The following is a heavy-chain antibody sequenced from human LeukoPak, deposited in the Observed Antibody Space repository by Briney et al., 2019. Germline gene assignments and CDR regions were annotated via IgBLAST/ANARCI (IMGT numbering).Heavy chain of an antibody. CDR3: ARTYSSSWYKGGSLDY. D-gene: IGHD6-13*01. CDR1: GFTFSSYS. CDR2: ISSSGTYI. V-gene: IGHV3-21*01. J-gene: IGHJ4*02. Sequence: GGSLRLSCAASGFTFSSYSMNWVRQAPGKGLEWVSFISSSGTYIYYADSMKGRFTISRDNSKNTLFLQVNSLRAEDTAVYYCARTYSSSWYKGGSLDYWGQGTLVTVSS.